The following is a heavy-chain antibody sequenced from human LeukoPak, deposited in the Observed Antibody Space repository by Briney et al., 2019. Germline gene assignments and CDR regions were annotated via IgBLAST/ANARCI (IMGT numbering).Heavy chain of an antibody. V-gene: IGHV3-30-3*01. J-gene: IGHJ4*02. CDR2: ISYGGSNE. CDR3: ARATYSGIWYFDY. CDR1: GFIFSDYP. D-gene: IGHD1-26*01. Sequence: GGSLRLSCAASGFIFSDYPVHWVRQAPGKGLEWVAVISYGGSNEYYADSVKGRFTISRDDSKNTLYLQMNSLRAEDTAVYYCARATYSGIWYFDYWGQGTLVTVSS.